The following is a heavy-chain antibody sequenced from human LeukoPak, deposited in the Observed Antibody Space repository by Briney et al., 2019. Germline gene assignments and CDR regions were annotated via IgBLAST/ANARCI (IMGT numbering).Heavy chain of an antibody. J-gene: IGHJ4*02. CDR3: ARGGAHSGYELDY. CDR2: INPNSGGT. V-gene: IGHV1-2*02. Sequence: GASVKVPCKASGYTFTGYYMHWVRQAPGQGLEWMGWINPNSGGTNYAQKFQGRVTMTRDTSISTAYMELSRLRSDDTAVYYCARGGAHSGYELDYWGQGTLVTVSS. CDR1: GYTFTGYY. D-gene: IGHD5-12*01.